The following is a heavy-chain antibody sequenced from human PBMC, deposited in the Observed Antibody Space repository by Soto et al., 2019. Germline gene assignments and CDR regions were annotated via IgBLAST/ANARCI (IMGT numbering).Heavy chain of an antibody. CDR2: ISYSGVST. V-gene: IGHV3-23*01. CDR1: GFTFSSYA. D-gene: IGHD5-12*01. Sequence: LRLSCAASGFTFSSYAMTWVRQAPGKGLEWVSAISYSGVSTYYADSVKGRFTIYRDSYENTLSLQMNSLRVDDTAVYYCARTRGYSDYDLDYWGQGTLVTVSS. J-gene: IGHJ4*02. CDR3: ARTRGYSDYDLDY.